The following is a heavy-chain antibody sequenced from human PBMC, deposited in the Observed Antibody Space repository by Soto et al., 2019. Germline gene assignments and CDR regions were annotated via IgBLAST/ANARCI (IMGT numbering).Heavy chain of an antibody. CDR3: ARENGDYVGEVYYYYGMDV. CDR1: GYSFTSYW. V-gene: IGHV5-51*01. Sequence: GESLKISCKGSGYSFTSYWIGWVRQMPGKGLEWMGIIYPGDSDTRYSPSFQGQVTISADKSISTAYLQWSSLKASDTAMYYCARENGDYVGEVYYYYGMDVWGQGTTVTVSS. D-gene: IGHD4-17*01. J-gene: IGHJ6*02. CDR2: IYPGDSDT.